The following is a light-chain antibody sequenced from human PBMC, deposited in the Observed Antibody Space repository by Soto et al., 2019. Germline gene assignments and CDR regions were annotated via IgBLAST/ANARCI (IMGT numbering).Light chain of an antibody. V-gene: IGKV1-39*01. CDR3: QESSTTPAFT. Sequence: DIQMTQSPSSLSASVGDRVTITCRASHSVASYFNWFQQRPGKAPSLLIYAATTLHTGVPSRFSGSRSGTNFTLTISRLQPEDFATNYCQESSTTPAFTFGPGTKVDFK. CDR1: HSVASY. J-gene: IGKJ3*01. CDR2: AAT.